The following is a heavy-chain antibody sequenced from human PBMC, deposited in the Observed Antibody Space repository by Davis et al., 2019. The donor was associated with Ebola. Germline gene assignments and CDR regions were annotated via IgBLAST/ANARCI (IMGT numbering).Heavy chain of an antibody. CDR2: ITPFNGNT. CDR3: ARSEGPYSGYDF. Sequence: SVKVSCKASGYTFTYRYLHWVRQAPGQALEWMGWITPFNGNTNYAQKFQDRVTITRDRSMSTAYMELSSLRSEDTAMYYCARSEGPYSGYDFWGQGTLVTVSS. CDR1: GYTFTYRY. V-gene: IGHV1-45*02. D-gene: IGHD5-12*01. J-gene: IGHJ4*02.